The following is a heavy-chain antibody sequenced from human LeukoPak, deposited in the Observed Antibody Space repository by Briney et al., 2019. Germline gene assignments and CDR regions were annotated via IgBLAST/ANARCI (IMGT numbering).Heavy chain of an antibody. CDR2: IYYSGST. D-gene: IGHD3-10*01. Sequence: SETLSLTCTVSGGSITTRNYYWGWIRQPPGNGLEWIGYIYYSGSTNYNPSLKNRVTISVDTSKNQFSLKLSSVTAADTAVYYCARGIESRYYYGSGSYWDYNWFDPWGQGTLVTVSS. J-gene: IGHJ5*02. V-gene: IGHV4-61*05. CDR1: GGSITTRNYY. CDR3: ARGIESRYYYGSGSYWDYNWFDP.